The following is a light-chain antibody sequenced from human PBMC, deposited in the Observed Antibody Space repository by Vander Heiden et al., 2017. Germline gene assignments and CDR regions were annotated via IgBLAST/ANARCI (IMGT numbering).Light chain of an antibody. J-gene: IGLJ1*01. V-gene: IGLV2-14*03. CDR1: SSAVGGYDS. Sequence: QSALTPPASVSGSLGQSITIPSAGTSSAVGGYDSVSWYQQHPGKAPKLMSDDVTYRPSGVSIRFSGSKSGNPASLTISGLQAEDESDYYCSSYTTSGTRVFGTGTNVTVL. CDR2: DVT. CDR3: SSYTTSGTRV.